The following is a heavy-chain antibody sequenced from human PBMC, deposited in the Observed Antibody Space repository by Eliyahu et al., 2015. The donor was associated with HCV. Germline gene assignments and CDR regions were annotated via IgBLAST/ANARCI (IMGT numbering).Heavy chain of an antibody. CDR1: GYSFTSYW. J-gene: IGHJ4*02. CDR3: ASPAPELGSAIVFH. CDR2: IYPGDSDT. D-gene: IGHD3-10*01. Sequence: EVQLVQSGAEVKKPGESLKISCKGSGYSFTSYWIGWARQMPGKGLEWMGIIYPGDSDTRYSPSLQGQVTISADKSINTAYLQWSSLKASDTAMYFCASPAPELGSAIVFHWGQGTLVTVSS. V-gene: IGHV5-51*03.